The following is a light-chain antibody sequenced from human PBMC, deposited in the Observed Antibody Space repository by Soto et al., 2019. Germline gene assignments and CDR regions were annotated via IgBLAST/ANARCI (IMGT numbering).Light chain of an antibody. CDR1: QALQRSF. V-gene: IGKV3-20*01. Sequence: IVLTQSPGTLSLSPGERATLSCRASQALQRSFLAWYQHKPGQSPRLLISGVSSRAAGVPDRFNGSASGTDFTLTISRLEPEDVAVYYCQQAVKSPWTFGQGTKVEIK. J-gene: IGKJ1*01. CDR3: QQAVKSPWT. CDR2: GVS.